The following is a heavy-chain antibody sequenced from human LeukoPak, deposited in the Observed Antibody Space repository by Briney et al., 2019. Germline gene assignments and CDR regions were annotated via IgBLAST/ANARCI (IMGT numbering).Heavy chain of an antibody. V-gene: IGHV3-23*01. CDR2: LSGSGAST. J-gene: IGHJ4*02. D-gene: IGHD3-16*01. Sequence: GGSLRLSYAASGFTFSTYAMSWVRQAPGKGLEWVSALSGSGASTDYADSVKGRFTISRDKSKNTLYLQMNSLRAEDTAVYYCAKTRGCYEFWGQGTLVTVSS. CDR3: AKTRGCYEF. CDR1: GFTFSTYA.